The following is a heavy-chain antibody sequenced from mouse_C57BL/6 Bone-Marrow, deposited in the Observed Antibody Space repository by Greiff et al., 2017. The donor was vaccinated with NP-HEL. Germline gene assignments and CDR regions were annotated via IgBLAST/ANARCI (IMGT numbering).Heavy chain of an antibody. V-gene: IGHV5-12*01. J-gene: IGHJ2*01. CDR2: ISNGGGST. D-gene: IGHD2-1*01. CDR1: GFTFSDYY. CDR3: SGSLLGNYGGGFDY. Sequence: EVHLVESGGGLVQPGGSLKLSCAASGFTFSDYYMYWVRQTPEKRLEWVAYISNGGGSTYYPDTVKGRFTISRDNAKNTLYLQMSRLKSEDTAMYYCSGSLLGNYGGGFDYWGQGTTLTVSS.